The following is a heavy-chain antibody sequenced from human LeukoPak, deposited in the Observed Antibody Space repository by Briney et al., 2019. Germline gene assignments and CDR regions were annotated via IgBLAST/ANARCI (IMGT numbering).Heavy chain of an antibody. CDR1: GFTFSSYG. V-gene: IGHV3-33*05. CDR2: IAYDGSKK. CDR3: ASDLGGIYYTAD. D-gene: IGHD1-26*01. Sequence: PGGSLRLSCAASGFTFSSYGMHWVRQAPGEGLEWVSYIAYDGSKKYYSDSVKGRFTISRDNSKNTSHLQMNSLRAADPAFYFFASDLGGIYYTADWRQGSLV. J-gene: IGHJ4*02.